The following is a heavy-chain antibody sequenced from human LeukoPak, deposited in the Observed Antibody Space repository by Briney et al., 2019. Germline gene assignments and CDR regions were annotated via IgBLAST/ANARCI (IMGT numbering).Heavy chain of an antibody. CDR2: INPSGST. CDR3: ARSSSRGYYYYYGMDV. D-gene: IGHD6-13*01. CDR1: GGSFSGYY. Sequence: SETLSLTCAVYGGSFSGYYWSWIRQPLGKGLEWIGEINPSGSTNYNPSLKSRVTISVDTSKNQFSLKLSSVTAADTAVYYCARSSSRGYYYYYGMDVWGQGTTVTVSS. V-gene: IGHV4-34*01. J-gene: IGHJ6*02.